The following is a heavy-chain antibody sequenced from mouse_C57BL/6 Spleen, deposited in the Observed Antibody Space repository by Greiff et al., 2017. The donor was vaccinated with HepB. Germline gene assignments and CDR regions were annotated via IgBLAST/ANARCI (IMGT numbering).Heavy chain of an antibody. CDR1: GFSLTSYG. D-gene: IGHD2-5*01. J-gene: IGHJ3*01. V-gene: IGHV2-2*01. CDR3: ARSRYYSNYPAWFAY. CDR2: IWSGGST. Sequence: VKLMESGPGLVQPSQSLSITCTVSGFSLTSYGVHWVRQSPGKGLEWLGVIWSGGSTDYNAAFISRLSISKDNSKSQVFFKMNSLQADDTAIYYCARSRYYSNYPAWFAYWGQGTLVTVSA.